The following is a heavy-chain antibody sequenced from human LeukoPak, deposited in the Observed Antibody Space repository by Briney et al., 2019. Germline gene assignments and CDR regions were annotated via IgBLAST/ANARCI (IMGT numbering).Heavy chain of an antibody. Sequence: ASVTVSYKASVYTFTVYYMHWVRQAPGQGLEWMGWINPNSGGANYAQKFQGRVTMTRDTSISTAYMGLSRLRSDDTAVYYCARDLLLYCSGGSCPFDPWGQGTLVTVSS. J-gene: IGHJ5*02. CDR2: INPNSGGA. CDR1: VYTFTVYY. CDR3: ARDLLLYCSGGSCPFDP. D-gene: IGHD2-15*01. V-gene: IGHV1-2*02.